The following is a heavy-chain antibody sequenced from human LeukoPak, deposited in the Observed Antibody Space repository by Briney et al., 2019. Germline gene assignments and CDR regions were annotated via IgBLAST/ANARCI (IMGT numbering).Heavy chain of an antibody. CDR2: ISSSGSTI. CDR3: ATPMVRGVPY. J-gene: IGHJ4*02. D-gene: IGHD3-10*01. CDR1: GFTFSDYY. Sequence: GGSLRLSCAASGFTFSDYYMSWIRQAPGKGLEWVSYISSSGSTIYYADSVKGRFTISRDNSKNTLYLQMNSLRAEDTAVYYCATPMVRGVPYWGQGTLVTVSS. V-gene: IGHV3-11*04.